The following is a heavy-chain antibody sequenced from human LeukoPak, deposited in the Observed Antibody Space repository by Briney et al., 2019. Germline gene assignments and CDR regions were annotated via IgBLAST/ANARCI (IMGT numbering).Heavy chain of an antibody. CDR2: INPNSGDT. V-gene: IGHV1-2*02. D-gene: IGHD3-16*01. J-gene: IGHJ4*02. CDR3: ARGTAYTEHSFFDY. CDR1: GYTFTGYY. Sequence: ASVKVSCKASGYTFTGYYMHWVRQAPGQGPEWVGWINPNSGDTNYAQKFQGRVTMTWDTSISTACMGLSRLKSDDTATYYCARGTAYTEHSFFDYWGQGTLVTVSS.